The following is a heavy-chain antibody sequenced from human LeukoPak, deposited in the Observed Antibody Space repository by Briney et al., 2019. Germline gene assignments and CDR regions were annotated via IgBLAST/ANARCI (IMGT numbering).Heavy chain of an antibody. CDR3: AREYSSGRHDY. V-gene: IGHV1-46*01. CDR1: GYTFTSYY. Sequence: ASVTVSCTASGYTFTSYYMHWVRQAPGQGLEWMGLINPSGGSTSYAQKFQGRVTMTRDTSTSTVYMELSSLRSEDTAVYYCAREYSSGRHDYWGQGTLVTVSS. D-gene: IGHD6-19*01. J-gene: IGHJ4*02. CDR2: INPSGGST.